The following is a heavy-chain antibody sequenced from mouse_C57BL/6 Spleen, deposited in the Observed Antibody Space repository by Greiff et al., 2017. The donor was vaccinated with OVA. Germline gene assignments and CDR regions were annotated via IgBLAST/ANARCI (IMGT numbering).Heavy chain of an antibody. CDR2: IRNKANGYTT. D-gene: IGHD2-4*01. Sequence: EVMLVESGGGLVQPGGSLSLSCAASGFTFTDYYMSWVRQPPGKALEWLGFIRNKANGYTTEYSASVKGRFTISRDNSQSILYLQMNALRAEDSATYYCARYHYYDYEYYFDYWGQGTTLTVSS. CDR3: ARYHYYDYEYYFDY. V-gene: IGHV7-3*01. CDR1: GFTFTDYY. J-gene: IGHJ2*01.